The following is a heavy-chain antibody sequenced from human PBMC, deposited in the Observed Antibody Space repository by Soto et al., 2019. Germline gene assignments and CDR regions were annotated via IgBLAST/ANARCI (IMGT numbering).Heavy chain of an antibody. CDR1: GFSFSRFW. D-gene: IGHD6-13*01. CDR3: AREEAVSSWSPLDY. Sequence: EVQLVESGGGLVQPGGSLRLSCAASGFSFSRFWMHWVRQAPGKGLIWVSRISNDGTTTHYADSVRGRFTMSRDNAKNTLNLQLSSLRAEDTGVYFCAREEAVSSWSPLDYWGQGALVTVSS. V-gene: IGHV3-74*01. CDR2: ISNDGTTT. J-gene: IGHJ4*02.